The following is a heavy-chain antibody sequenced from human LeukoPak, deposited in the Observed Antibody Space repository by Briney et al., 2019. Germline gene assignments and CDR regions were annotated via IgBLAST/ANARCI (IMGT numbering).Heavy chain of an antibody. J-gene: IGHJ4*02. CDR2: INPNTGGT. CDR3: ARAMYSSGWYPFDY. D-gene: IGHD6-19*01. Sequence: ASVKVSCKASGYTFTGYYLHWVRQAPGQGLEWMGWINPNTGGTNYAEKVQGRVTMTRDTSMSTAYIELSSLRSDDTAVYYCARAMYSSGWYPFDYWGQGTLVTVSS. CDR1: GYTFTGYY. V-gene: IGHV1-2*02.